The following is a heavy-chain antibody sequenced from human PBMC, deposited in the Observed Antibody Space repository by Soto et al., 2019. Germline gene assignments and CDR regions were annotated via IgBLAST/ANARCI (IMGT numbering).Heavy chain of an antibody. CDR1: GYTFTSNV. J-gene: IGHJ6*02. D-gene: IGHD2-15*01. CDR2: INAANGNT. Sequence: QVQLVQSGAEVKKPGASVRVSCKASGYTFTSNVMHWVRQAPGQRLEWMGWINAANGNTKYSQKLQGRVTITRDTSASTAYMELSSLRSEDTAVYYCARFIGGAYGMDVWGQGTTVTVSS. V-gene: IGHV1-3*01. CDR3: ARFIGGAYGMDV.